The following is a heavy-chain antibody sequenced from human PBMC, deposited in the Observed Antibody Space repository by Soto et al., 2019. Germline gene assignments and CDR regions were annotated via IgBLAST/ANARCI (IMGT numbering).Heavy chain of an antibody. Sequence: SETLSLTCTVSGGSISSDYWSWIRQPPGKGLEWIGYFYYTGTTNYNPSLNSRVTISVDTSKNQFSLRLSSVTAADTAVYYCARQTAKIGNYYYYMDVWGKGTTVTVSS. D-gene: IGHD2-21*01. CDR3: ARQTAKIGNYYYYMDV. CDR2: FYYTGTT. V-gene: IGHV4-59*08. J-gene: IGHJ6*03. CDR1: GGSISSDY.